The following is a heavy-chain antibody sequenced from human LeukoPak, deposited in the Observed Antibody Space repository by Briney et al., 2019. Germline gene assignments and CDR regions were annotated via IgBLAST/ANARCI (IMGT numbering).Heavy chain of an antibody. D-gene: IGHD3-16*01. V-gene: IGHV1-69*05. J-gene: IGHJ2*01. Sequence: ASVKVSCKASGGTFISYAISWVRQAPGQGLEWMGGIIPIFGTANYAQKFQGRVTITTDESTSTAYMELSSLRSEDTAVYYCARGNPLGVWYFDLWGRGTLVTVSS. CDR2: IIPIFGTA. CDR1: GGTFISYA. CDR3: ARGNPLGVWYFDL.